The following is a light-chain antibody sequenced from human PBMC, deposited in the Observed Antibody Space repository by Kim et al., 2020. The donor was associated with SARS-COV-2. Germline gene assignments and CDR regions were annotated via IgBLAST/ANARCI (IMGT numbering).Light chain of an antibody. CDR3: QHRRNWPLT. J-gene: IGKJ4*01. Sequence: SLSPVERASLSCRASQSVSIHLAWYQQKPGQPPRLLIYDGSNRATGIPARFSGTGSGSDFTLTIDSLEPEDFAVYYCQHRRNWPLTFGGGTQLEI. CDR1: QSVSIH. CDR2: DGS. V-gene: IGKV3-11*01.